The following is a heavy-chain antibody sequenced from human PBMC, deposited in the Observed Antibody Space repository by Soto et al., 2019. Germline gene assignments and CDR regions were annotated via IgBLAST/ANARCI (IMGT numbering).Heavy chain of an antibody. CDR2: INHSGST. D-gene: IGHD6-13*01. J-gene: IGHJ4*02. V-gene: IGHV4-34*09. CDR1: GGSFGGYY. Sequence: SGTLPLTCAVYGGSFGGYYWSWIRQPPGKGLEWIGEINHSGSTNYNPSLKSRVTISVDTSKNQFSLKLSSVTAADTAVYYCARAYSSSWYMRMFDYWGLGTLVTVSS. CDR3: ARAYSSSWYMRMFDY.